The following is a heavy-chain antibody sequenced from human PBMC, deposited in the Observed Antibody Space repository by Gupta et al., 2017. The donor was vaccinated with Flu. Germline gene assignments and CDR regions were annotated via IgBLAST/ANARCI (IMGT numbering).Heavy chain of an antibody. V-gene: IGHV1-8*01. CDR2: MNRNSGIT. CDR1: GYSFTSYD. CDR3: ARRSEDHYDSSGYAFYFDY. Sequence: QVQLVQSGTEVVKHGSSLKISCKNSGYSFTSYDSNWVSQATGQGLEWLGWMNRNSGITGFAQKFQGRVTMTRTTSISTAYLEVSSLTSEDTAVYYCARRSEDHYDSSGYAFYFDYWGQGTQVSVSS. J-gene: IGHJ4*02. D-gene: IGHD3-22*01.